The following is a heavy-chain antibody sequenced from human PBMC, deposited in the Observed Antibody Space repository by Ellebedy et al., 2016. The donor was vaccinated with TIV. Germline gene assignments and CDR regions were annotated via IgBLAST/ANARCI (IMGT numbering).Heavy chain of an antibody. Sequence: ASVKVSXXASGYTFPSYGISWVRQAPGQGLEWMGWISAYNGNTNYAQKLQGRVTMTTDTSTSTAYMELRSLRSDDTAVYYCARDLLTVRGLWEHYYYYGMDVWGQGTTVTVSS. CDR1: GYTFPSYG. V-gene: IGHV1-18*01. D-gene: IGHD3-10*01. CDR2: ISAYNGNT. J-gene: IGHJ6*02. CDR3: ARDLLTVRGLWEHYYYYGMDV.